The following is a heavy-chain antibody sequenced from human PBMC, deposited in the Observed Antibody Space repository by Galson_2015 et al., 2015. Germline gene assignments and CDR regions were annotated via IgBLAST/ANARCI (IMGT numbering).Heavy chain of an antibody. Sequence: MSWVRLAPEKGLEWVSVLCSGGSTSYADSVKGRFTISRDNSKNTLYLQMNSLRAEDTAVYYCAKGLIVPAAMYTFDFWGQGTMVTVSS. J-gene: IGHJ3*01. CDR3: AKGLIVPAAMYTFDF. V-gene: IGHV3-53*01. D-gene: IGHD2-2*01. CDR2: LCSGGST.